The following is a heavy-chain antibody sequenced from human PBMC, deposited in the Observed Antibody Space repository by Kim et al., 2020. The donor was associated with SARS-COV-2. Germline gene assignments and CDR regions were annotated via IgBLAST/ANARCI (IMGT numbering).Heavy chain of an antibody. CDR3: ARGWGIYDSSGYETSFDY. V-gene: IGHV1-2*04. J-gene: IGHJ4*02. D-gene: IGHD3-22*01. Sequence: ASVKVSCKASGYTFTGYYMHWVRQAPGQGLEWKGWINPNSGGTNYAQKFQGWVTMTRDTSISTAYMELSRLRSDDTAVYYCARGWGIYDSSGYETSFDYWGQGTLVTVSS. CDR1: GYTFTGYY. CDR2: INPNSGGT.